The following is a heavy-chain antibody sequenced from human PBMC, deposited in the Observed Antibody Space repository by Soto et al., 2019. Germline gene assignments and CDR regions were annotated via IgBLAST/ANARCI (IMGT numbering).Heavy chain of an antibody. J-gene: IGHJ4*02. V-gene: IGHV3-33*01. Sequence: GGSLRLSCAASGFSFSTLGMHWVRQAPGGGLEWVALIWNDGNNKNYADSVKGRFAISRDNSENTLYLQINSLRAEDTAVYYCARDGHGSYSENFDYWGQGTLVTVSS. CDR3: ARDGHGSYSENFDY. CDR1: GFSFSTLG. CDR2: IWNDGNNK. D-gene: IGHD2-15*01.